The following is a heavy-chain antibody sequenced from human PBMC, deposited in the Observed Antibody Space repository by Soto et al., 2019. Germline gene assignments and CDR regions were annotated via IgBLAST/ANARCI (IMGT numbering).Heavy chain of an antibody. V-gene: IGHV6-1*01. CDR2: TYYRSRWYN. CDR1: VNGVSSHISA. D-gene: IGHD1-7*01. Sequence: SETRSVPFAISVNGVSSHISAWNWIRMSPSRGLEWLARTYYRSRWYNDYAVSVRSRITVNPDTSKNQFSLQLTSVTPEDTAVYYCAGTTSHQWYYMDVWGKGTTVTVSS. J-gene: IGHJ6*03. CDR3: AGTTSHQWYYMDV.